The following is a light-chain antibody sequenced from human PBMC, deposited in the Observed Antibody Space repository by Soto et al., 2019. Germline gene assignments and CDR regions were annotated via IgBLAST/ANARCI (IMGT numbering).Light chain of an antibody. V-gene: IGKV3-15*01. Sequence: EIVMTQSPATLSVSPGERATLSCRASQSVSGNFAWYQQKPGQTPRLLIYGASTRATGIPARFSGSGSGTEFTLTISSLQSEDLAVYYCQQYNNWTLTFGGGTRVQIK. CDR2: GAS. CDR1: QSVSGN. CDR3: QQYNNWTLT. J-gene: IGKJ4*01.